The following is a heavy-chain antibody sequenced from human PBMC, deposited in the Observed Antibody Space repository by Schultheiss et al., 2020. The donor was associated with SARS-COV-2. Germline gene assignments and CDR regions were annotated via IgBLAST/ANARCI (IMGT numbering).Heavy chain of an antibody. D-gene: IGHD3-10*01. CDR2: ISGSGGST. V-gene: IGHV3-23*01. CDR1: GFTFTSAW. CDR3: AKDPGYYGSGRGAFDI. J-gene: IGHJ3*02. Sequence: GGSLRLSCAASGFTFTSAWMHWVRQAPGKGLEWVSAISGSGGSTYYADSVKGRFTISRDNSKNTLYLQMNSLRAEDTAVYYCAKDPGYYGSGRGAFDIWGQGTMVTVSS.